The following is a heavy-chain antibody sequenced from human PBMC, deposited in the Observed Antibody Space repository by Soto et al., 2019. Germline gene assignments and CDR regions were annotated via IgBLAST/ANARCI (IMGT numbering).Heavy chain of an antibody. D-gene: IGHD6-6*01. J-gene: IGHJ6*03. Sequence: GGSLRLSCAASGFTVSSNYMSWVRQAPGKGLEWVSVIYSGGSTYYADSVKGRFTISRDNSKNTLYLQMNSLRAEDTAVYYCARFGSSSPIVYYYYYMDVWGKGTTVTVSS. CDR3: ARFGSSSPIVYYYYYMDV. V-gene: IGHV3-66*01. CDR1: GFTVSSNY. CDR2: IYSGGST.